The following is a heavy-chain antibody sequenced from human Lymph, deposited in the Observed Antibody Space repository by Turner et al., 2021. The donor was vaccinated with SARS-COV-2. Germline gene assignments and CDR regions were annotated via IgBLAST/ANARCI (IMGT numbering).Heavy chain of an antibody. D-gene: IGHD1-26*01. CDR3: ARRHSGNYDAFDI. Sequence: QVQLVQSGAEVKKPGSSVKVSCKASGGTFSTYVISWVRQAPGQGLEWMGGIIPILGIANYAQKFQDRVTITADKSTSTAYMELSSLRSEDTAVYHCARRHSGNYDAFDIWGQGTMVTVSS. CDR1: GGTFSTYV. CDR2: IIPILGIA. V-gene: IGHV1-69*10. J-gene: IGHJ3*02.